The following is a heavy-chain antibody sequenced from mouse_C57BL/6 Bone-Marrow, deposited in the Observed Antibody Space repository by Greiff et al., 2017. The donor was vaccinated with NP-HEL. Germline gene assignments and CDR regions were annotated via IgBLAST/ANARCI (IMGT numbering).Heavy chain of an antibody. CDR3: ARVSDGYYGYFDV. V-gene: IGHV5-16*01. Sequence: EVQVVESEGGLVQPGSSMKLSCTASGFTFSDYYMAWVRQVPEKGLEWVANINYDGSSTYYLDSLKSRFIISRDNAKNILYLQMSSLKSEDTATYYCARVSDGYYGYFDVWGTGTTVTVSS. J-gene: IGHJ1*03. D-gene: IGHD2-3*01. CDR1: GFTFSDYY. CDR2: INYDGSST.